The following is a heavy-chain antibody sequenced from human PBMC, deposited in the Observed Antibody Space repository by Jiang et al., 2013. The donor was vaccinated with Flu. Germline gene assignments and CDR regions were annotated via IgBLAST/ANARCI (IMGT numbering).Heavy chain of an antibody. V-gene: IGHV4-4*02. Sequence: SGSGLVKPSGTLSLTCAVSGGSVTSSNWWSWVRQPPGKGLEWIGEIYHGGATKYNPSLKSRVTISVDKSKNLFSLELTSMTAADTAIYYCASNLLYDYLSGRQPDAFDIWGQGTMVNVSS. CDR1: GGSVTSSNW. J-gene: IGHJ3*02. CDR2: IYHGGAT. CDR3: ASNLLYDYLSGRQPDAFDI. D-gene: IGHD3-10*01.